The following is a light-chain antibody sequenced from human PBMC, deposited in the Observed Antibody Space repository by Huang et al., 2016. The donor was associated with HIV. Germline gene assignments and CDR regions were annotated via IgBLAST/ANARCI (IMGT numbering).Light chain of an antibody. CDR3: QQHYSTPWT. J-gene: IGKJ1*01. V-gene: IGKV4-1*01. CDR2: WAC. CDR1: QSVLYSANKKHLPMNC. Sequence: DIVMTQSPDSLAVPLGERATISCVSSQSVLYSANKKHLPMNCLDWYQKKPGQPPKLLIYWACSRADGVPDLFSGSGSGTDFTLTISSLQAEDVAVYYCQQHYSTPWTFGQGTKVEIK.